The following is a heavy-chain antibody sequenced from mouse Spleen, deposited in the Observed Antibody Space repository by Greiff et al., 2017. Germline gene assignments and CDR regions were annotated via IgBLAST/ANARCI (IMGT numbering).Heavy chain of an antibody. D-gene: IGHD2-1*01. J-gene: IGHJ2*01. CDR3: ARDPRGNFYFDY. Sequence: EVMLVESGGGLVKPGGSLKLSCAASGFTFSSYAMSWVRQTPEKRLEWVATISDGGSYTYYPDNVKGRFTISRDNAKNNLYLQMSHLKSEDTAMYYCARDPRGNFYFDYWGQGTTLTVSS. CDR1: GFTFSSYA. CDR2: ISDGGSYT. V-gene: IGHV5-4*01.